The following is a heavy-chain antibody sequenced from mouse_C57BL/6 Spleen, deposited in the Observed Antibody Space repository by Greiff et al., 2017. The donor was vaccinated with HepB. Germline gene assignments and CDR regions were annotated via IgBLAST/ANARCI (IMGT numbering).Heavy chain of an antibody. CDR2: ISDGGSYT. Sequence: VQLKESGGGLVKPGGSLKLSCAASGFTFSSYAMSWVRQTPEKRLEWVATISDGGSYTYYPDNVKGRFTISRDNAKNNLYLQMSHLKSEDTAMYYCAREGDYGNYWFAYWGQGTLVTVSA. V-gene: IGHV5-4*01. CDR3: AREGDYGNYWFAY. J-gene: IGHJ3*01. CDR1: GFTFSSYA. D-gene: IGHD2-1*01.